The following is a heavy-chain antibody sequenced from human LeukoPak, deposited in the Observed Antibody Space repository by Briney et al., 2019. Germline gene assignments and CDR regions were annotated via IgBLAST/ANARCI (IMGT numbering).Heavy chain of an antibody. J-gene: IGHJ4*02. V-gene: IGHV3-30*02. CDR2: IWSDGSNK. CDR3: AKGNIYDSGAHYLDY. CDR1: GFTFSSYG. Sequence: PGGSLRLSCAASGFTFSSYGMNWVRQAPGKGLEWVAFIWSDGSNKFYADSVKGRFTISRDNFKNMLYLQMNSLRAEDTAVYYCAKGNIYDSGAHYLDYWGQGTLVTVSS. D-gene: IGHD3-22*01.